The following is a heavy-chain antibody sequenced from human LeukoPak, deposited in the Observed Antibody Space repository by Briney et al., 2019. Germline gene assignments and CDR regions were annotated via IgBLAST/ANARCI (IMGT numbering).Heavy chain of an antibody. J-gene: IGHJ5*01. CDR2: TYYSGSS. CDR1: GVSISSDY. V-gene: IGHV4-59*08. Sequence: PSETLSLTCTVSGVSISSDYWSWIRLPPGKGLEWIGYTYYSGSSNYNPSLKSRVTMSVVTSKNQFSLKSTSVTAADTAVYYCARRLRQNLFDSWGQGTLVTVSS. CDR3: ARRLRQNLFDS. D-gene: IGHD4-17*01.